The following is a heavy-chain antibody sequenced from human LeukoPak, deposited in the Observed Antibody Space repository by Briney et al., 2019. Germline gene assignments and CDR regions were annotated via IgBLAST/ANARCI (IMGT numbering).Heavy chain of an antibody. D-gene: IGHD3-3*01. J-gene: IGHJ4*02. CDR2: INHSGST. Sequence: TSETLSLTCGVYGGSFSGYYWSWIRQPPGKGQEWIGEINHSGSTNYNPSLKSRVTISVDTSKNQFSLKLSSVTASDTAVYYCARGGIRLYYDFWSGYSQFDYWGQGTLVTLYS. CDR3: ARGGIRLYYDFWSGYSQFDY. V-gene: IGHV4-34*01. CDR1: GGSFSGYY.